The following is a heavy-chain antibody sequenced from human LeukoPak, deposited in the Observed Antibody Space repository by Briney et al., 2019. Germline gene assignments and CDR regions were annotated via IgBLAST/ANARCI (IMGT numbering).Heavy chain of an antibody. CDR1: GYSFTSYW. CDR3: ARLVGRGSFIDF. CDR2: IYPDDSDT. V-gene: IGHV5-51*01. D-gene: IGHD1-26*01. Sequence: GESLKISCKGSGYSFTSYWVGWVRQMPGKGLGWLGIIYPDDSDTRYSPSFQGQVAISADKSINTAYLQWSTLKASDTALYYCARLVGRGSFIDFWGQGTLVTVSS. J-gene: IGHJ4*02.